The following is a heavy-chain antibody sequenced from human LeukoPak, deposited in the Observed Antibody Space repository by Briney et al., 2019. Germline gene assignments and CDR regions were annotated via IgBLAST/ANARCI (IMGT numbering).Heavy chain of an antibody. CDR3: ARDLVPDGMDV. V-gene: IGHV1-8*01. Sequence: ASVKVSCKASGYTFTGYYMHWVRQATGQGLEWMGWMNPNSGNTGYAQKLQGRVTMTTDTSTSTAYMELRSLRSDDTAVYYCARDLVPDGMDVWGQGTTVTVSS. CDR1: GYTFTGYY. CDR2: MNPNSGNT. D-gene: IGHD2-2*01. J-gene: IGHJ6*02.